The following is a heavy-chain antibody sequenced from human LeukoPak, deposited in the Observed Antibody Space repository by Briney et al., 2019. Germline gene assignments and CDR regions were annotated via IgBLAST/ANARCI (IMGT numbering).Heavy chain of an antibody. J-gene: IGHJ3*02. Sequence: SQTLSLTCTVSGGSISSGSYYWSWIRQPAGKGLEWIGRIYTNGSTNYNPSLKSRVTISVDTFKNEFSLKLSSVSAADTAVYYCARLANYDFWRGPYPHDAFDIWGQGTMVTVSS. CDR3: ARLANYDFWRGPYPHDAFDI. V-gene: IGHV4-61*02. CDR1: GGSISSGSYY. CDR2: IYTNGST. D-gene: IGHD3-3*01.